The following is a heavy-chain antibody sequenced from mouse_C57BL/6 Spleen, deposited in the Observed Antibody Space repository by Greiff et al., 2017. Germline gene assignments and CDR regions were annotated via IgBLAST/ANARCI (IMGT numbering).Heavy chain of an antibody. J-gene: IGHJ4*01. V-gene: IGHV1-54*01. Sequence: VQLMESGAELVRPGTSVKVSCKASGYAFTNYLIEWVKQRPGQGLEWIGVINPGRGGTNYNEKFKGKATLTADKSSSTAYMQLSSLPSEDSAVYICARGAPMDYWGQGTSVTVSS. CDR3: ARGAPMDY. CDR2: INPGRGGT. CDR1: GYAFTNYL.